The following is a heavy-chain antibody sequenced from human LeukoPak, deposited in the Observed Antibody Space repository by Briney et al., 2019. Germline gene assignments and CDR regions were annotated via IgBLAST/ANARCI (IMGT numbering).Heavy chain of an antibody. Sequence: SETLSLTCAVSGGSISSYYWSWIRHPPAKGLEWIGYIYYSGSTNYNPSLKSRVPISVDTSKNQFSLMLSSVTAADTAVYYCAIVKALGELSHRPFDCWGQGTLVTVSS. CDR2: IYYSGST. CDR1: GGSISSYY. V-gene: IGHV4-59*01. J-gene: IGHJ4*02. D-gene: IGHD3-10*01. CDR3: AIVKALGELSHRPFDC.